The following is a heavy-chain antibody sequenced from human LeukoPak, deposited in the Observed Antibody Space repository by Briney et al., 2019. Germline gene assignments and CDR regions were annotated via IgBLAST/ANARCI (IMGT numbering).Heavy chain of an antibody. Sequence: ASVKVSFKASGYTFTNYDIDWVRPATGQGLEWMGWMNPNSGNTGYAQKFQGRVTMTRNTSISTAYMELSSLRSEDTAVYYCARGQYSSSWYGDWGQGTLVTVSS. CDR2: MNPNSGNT. CDR1: GYTFTNYD. D-gene: IGHD6-13*01. V-gene: IGHV1-8*01. J-gene: IGHJ4*02. CDR3: ARGQYSSSWYGD.